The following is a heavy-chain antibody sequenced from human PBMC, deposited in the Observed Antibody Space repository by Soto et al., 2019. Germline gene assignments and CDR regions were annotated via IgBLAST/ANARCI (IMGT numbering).Heavy chain of an antibody. CDR3: AREKTIFGPPIDY. CDR2: INHSGST. V-gene: IGHV4-34*01. Sequence: SXTLSLTGAVYGGSFSGYYWSWIRQPPGKGLEWIGEINHSGSTNYNPSLKSRVTISVDTSKNQFSLKLSSVTAADTAVYYCAREKTIFGPPIDYWGQGTLVTVYS. J-gene: IGHJ4*02. CDR1: GGSFSGYY. D-gene: IGHD3-3*01.